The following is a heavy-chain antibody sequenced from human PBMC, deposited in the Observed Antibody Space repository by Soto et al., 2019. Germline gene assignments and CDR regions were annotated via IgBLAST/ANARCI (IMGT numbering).Heavy chain of an antibody. V-gene: IGHV3-74*01. Sequence: GGSLRLSCAASGFTFSSYWMHWVLQAPWKGLVWVSRINSDGSSTSYADSVKGRFTISRDNAKNTLYLQMNSLRAEDTAVYYCARDLLSGCLNYYYGMDVWGQGTTVTVSS. CDR1: GFTFSSYW. CDR2: INSDGSST. D-gene: IGHD1-26*01. CDR3: ARDLLSGCLNYYYGMDV. J-gene: IGHJ6*02.